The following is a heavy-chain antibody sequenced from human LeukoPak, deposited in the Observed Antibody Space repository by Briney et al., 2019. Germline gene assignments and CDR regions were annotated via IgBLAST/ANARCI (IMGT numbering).Heavy chain of an antibody. V-gene: IGHV1-2*06. CDR1: GGTFSSYA. CDR3: ARVESDHSFGY. J-gene: IGHJ4*02. D-gene: IGHD3-3*01. CDR2: INPNSGGT. Sequence: GASVKVSCKASGGTFSSYAISWVRQAPGQGLEWMGRINPNSGGTSYAQKFQGRVTMTRDTSISTAYMELSRLRSDDTAVYYCARVESDHSFGYWGQGTLVTVSS.